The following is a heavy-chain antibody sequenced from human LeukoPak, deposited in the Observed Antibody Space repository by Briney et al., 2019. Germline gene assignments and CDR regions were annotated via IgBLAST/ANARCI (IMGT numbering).Heavy chain of an antibody. V-gene: IGHV3-48*01. D-gene: IGHD2-15*01. J-gene: IGHJ4*02. CDR1: GFTFSSYS. Sequence: PGGSLRLSCAASGFTFSSYSMNWVRQAPGKGLEWVSYISTSSSTIYYADSVKGRFTISRDNAKNSLYLQMNSLRAEDTALYYCARDRIGGSWDYWGQGTLVTVSS. CDR2: ISTSSSTI. CDR3: ARDRIGGSWDY.